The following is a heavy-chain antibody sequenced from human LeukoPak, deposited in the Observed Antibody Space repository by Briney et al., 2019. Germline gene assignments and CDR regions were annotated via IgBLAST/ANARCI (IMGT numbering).Heavy chain of an antibody. D-gene: IGHD3-22*01. CDR2: INHSGST. CDR1: GGSFSDYY. Sequence: PSETLSLTCAVYGGSFSDYYWSWIRQPPGKGLEWIGEINHSGSTNYNASLKSRVTISVDTSKNQFSLKLSSVTAADTAMYYRARELSYYYDSSGYRFDYWGQGTLVTVSS. J-gene: IGHJ4*02. CDR3: ARELSYYYDSSGYRFDY. V-gene: IGHV4-34*01.